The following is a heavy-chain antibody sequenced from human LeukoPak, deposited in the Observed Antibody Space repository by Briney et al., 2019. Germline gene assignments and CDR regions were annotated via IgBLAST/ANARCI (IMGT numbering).Heavy chain of an antibody. CDR1: GVSISIYY. Sequence: SETLSLTCTVSGVSISIYYWSWIRQPPGKGLEWIGYIYNSGSTSYNPSLKSRATISADTSKNQFSLKLSSVTAADTAVYYCARGGDFWSGYINWFDPWGQGTLVTVSS. CDR2: IYNSGST. J-gene: IGHJ5*02. V-gene: IGHV4-59*01. D-gene: IGHD3-3*01. CDR3: ARGGDFWSGYINWFDP.